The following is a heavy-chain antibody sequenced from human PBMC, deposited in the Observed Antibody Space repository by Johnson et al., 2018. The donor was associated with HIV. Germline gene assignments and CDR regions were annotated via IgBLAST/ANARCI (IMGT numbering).Heavy chain of an antibody. CDR1: GFTFSSYW. Sequence: VQLVESGGGLVQPGGSLRLSCAASGFTFSSYWMSWVRQAPGKGLEWVANIKQDGSEKYYVDSVKGRFTISRDNAKNSLYLQMNSLRAEDTAVYYCATEIGGSYYRDAFDIWGQGTMVTVSS. J-gene: IGHJ3*02. CDR3: ATEIGGSYYRDAFDI. D-gene: IGHD1-26*01. CDR2: IKQDGSEK. V-gene: IGHV3-7*05.